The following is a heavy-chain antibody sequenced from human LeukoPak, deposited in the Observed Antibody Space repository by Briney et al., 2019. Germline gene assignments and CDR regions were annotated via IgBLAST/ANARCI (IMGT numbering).Heavy chain of an antibody. Sequence: PGGSLRLSCAASGFIFSSYGMHWVRQAPGKGLEWVAFIRYDGSNTYYADSVKGRFTISRDNSKNTLYLQMNSLRAEDTAVYYCARDPYSGSYGNYYYYSMDVWGKGTTVTISS. CDR2: IRYDGSNT. CDR3: ARDPYSGSYGNYYYYSMDV. CDR1: GFIFSSYG. D-gene: IGHD1-26*01. V-gene: IGHV3-30*02. J-gene: IGHJ6*03.